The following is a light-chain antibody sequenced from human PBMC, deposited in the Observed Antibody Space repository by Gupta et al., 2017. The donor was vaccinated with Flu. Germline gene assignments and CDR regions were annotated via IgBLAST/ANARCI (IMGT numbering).Light chain of an antibody. J-gene: IGKJ4*01. CDR2: DAY. Sequence: TLSLSPGERATLSCRASQTITSASEVAWYQQKPGQAPRLLIHDAYNRATDIPARFSGSGSGTDFTLTIRSLEPEDSAVYVCQKRSSWPRTFGGGTKVEIK. CDR1: QTITSA. V-gene: IGKV3-11*01. CDR3: QKRSSWPRT.